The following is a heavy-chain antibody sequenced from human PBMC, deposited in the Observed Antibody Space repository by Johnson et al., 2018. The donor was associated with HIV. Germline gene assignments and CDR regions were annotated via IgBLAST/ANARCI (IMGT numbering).Heavy chain of an antibody. J-gene: IGHJ3*02. V-gene: IGHV3-20*04. D-gene: IGHD3-16*01. CDR1: GFTFDDYG. CDR3: ARDRGYVWGVNGDASDI. Sequence: VQLVESGGGVVRPGGSLRLSCAASGFTFDDYGMSWVRQAPGKGLEWASVINWNGGSTGYADSVKGRFTISRDNAKNSLYLQMNRLRAEDTALYYCARDRGYVWGVNGDASDIWGQGTMVTVSS. CDR2: INWNGGST.